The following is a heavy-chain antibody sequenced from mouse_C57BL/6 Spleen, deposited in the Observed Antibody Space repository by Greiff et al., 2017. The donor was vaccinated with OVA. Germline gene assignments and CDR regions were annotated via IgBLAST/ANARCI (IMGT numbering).Heavy chain of an antibody. CDR2: IHPNSGST. Sequence: QVQLQQPGAELVKPGASVKLSCKASGYTFTSYWMHWVKQRPGRGLEWIGMIHPNSGSTNYNEKFKSKATLTVDKPSSTAYMQLSSLTSEDSAVYYCAREGLSNPYGMDYWGQGTSVTVSS. CDR1: GYTFTSYW. CDR3: AREGLSNPYGMDY. J-gene: IGHJ4*01. V-gene: IGHV1-64*01. D-gene: IGHD2-5*01.